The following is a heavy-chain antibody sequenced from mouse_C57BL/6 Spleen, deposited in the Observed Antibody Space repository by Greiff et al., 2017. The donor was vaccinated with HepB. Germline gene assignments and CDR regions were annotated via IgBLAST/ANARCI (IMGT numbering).Heavy chain of an antibody. CDR3: ARDGKLGYYYGSSYLFDY. V-gene: IGHV5-4*01. D-gene: IGHD1-1*01. Sequence: EVKLVESGGGLVKPGGSLKLSCAASGFTFSSYAMSWVRQTPEKRLEWVATISDGGSYTYYPENVKGRFTISRDNAKNNLYLQMSHLKSEDTAMYYCARDGKLGYYYGSSYLFDYWGQGTTLTVSS. J-gene: IGHJ2*01. CDR2: ISDGGSYT. CDR1: GFTFSSYA.